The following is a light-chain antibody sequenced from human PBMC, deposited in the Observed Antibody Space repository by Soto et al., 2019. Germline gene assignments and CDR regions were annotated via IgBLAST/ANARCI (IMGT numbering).Light chain of an antibody. CDR1: SSDVGSYNL. CDR3: CSYAGGNTYV. Sequence: QSVLTQPASVSGSPGQSITLSCTGTSSDVGSYNLVSWYQHHPAKAPKVMIYEVSKRPSGVSNRFTGSKSGNTASLTISGLQAEDEADYYCCSYAGGNTYVFGTGTKVT. J-gene: IGLJ1*01. V-gene: IGLV2-23*02. CDR2: EVS.